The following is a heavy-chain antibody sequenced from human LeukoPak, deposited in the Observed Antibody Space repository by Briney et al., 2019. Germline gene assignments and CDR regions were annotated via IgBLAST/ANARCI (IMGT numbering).Heavy chain of an antibody. D-gene: IGHD6-13*01. V-gene: IGHV3-21*01. CDR1: GFTFSSYS. CDR2: ISSSSSYI. CDR3: ARASEYSSSWFEGNDAFDI. Sequence: GGSLRLSCAASGFTFSSYSMNWVRQAPGKGLEWVSSISSSSSYIYYADSVKGRFTISRDNAKNSLYLQMNSLRAEDTAVYYCARASEYSSSWFEGNDAFDIWGQGTMVTVSS. J-gene: IGHJ3*02.